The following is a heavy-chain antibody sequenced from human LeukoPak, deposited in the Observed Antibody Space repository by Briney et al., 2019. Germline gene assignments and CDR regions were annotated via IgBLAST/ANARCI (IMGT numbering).Heavy chain of an antibody. D-gene: IGHD5-24*01. CDR1: GGSISNYY. CDR3: ARARMATTPFDY. V-gene: IGHV4-4*07. J-gene: IGHJ4*02. CDR2: IYTSGST. Sequence: SETLSLTCTVSGGSISNYYWSWIRQPAGKGLEWIGRIYTSGSTDYNPSLKSRLTISVDTSKNQFYLRLSSVTAADTAVYYCARARMATTPFDYWGQGTLVTVSS.